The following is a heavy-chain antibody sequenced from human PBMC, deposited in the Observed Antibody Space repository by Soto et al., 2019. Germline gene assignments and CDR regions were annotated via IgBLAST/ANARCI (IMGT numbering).Heavy chain of an antibody. Sequence: EVQLLESGGGLVQPGGSLRLSCAASGFTFSSYAMSWVCQAPGKGLEWVSAISGSGGSTYYADSVKGRFTISRDNSKNTLYLQMNSLRAEDTAVYYCAKGQLWFGELLESPVDYWGQGTLVTVSS. CDR3: AKGQLWFGELLESPVDY. CDR1: GFTFSSYA. J-gene: IGHJ4*02. D-gene: IGHD3-10*01. V-gene: IGHV3-23*01. CDR2: ISGSGGST.